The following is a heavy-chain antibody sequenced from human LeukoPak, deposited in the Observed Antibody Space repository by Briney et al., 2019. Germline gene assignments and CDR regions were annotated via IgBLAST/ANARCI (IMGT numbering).Heavy chain of an antibody. CDR3: AKRGSYSSGWYYFDY. J-gene: IGHJ4*02. D-gene: IGHD6-19*01. V-gene: IGHV3-7*03. CDR1: GFIFTGYF. CDR2: IKHDGSEK. Sequence: GGSLRLSCAASGFIFTGYFMSWVRQAPGKGLEWVASIKHDGSEKYYVDSVRGRFTISRDNSKNTLYLQMNSLRAEDTAVYYCAKRGSYSSGWYYFDYWGQGTLVTVSS.